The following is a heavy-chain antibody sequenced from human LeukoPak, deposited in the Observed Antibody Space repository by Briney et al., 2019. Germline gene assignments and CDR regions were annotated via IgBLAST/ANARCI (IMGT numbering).Heavy chain of an antibody. J-gene: IGHJ3*02. CDR3: AKDLRSSSWDAFDI. D-gene: IGHD6-13*01. Sequence: GGSLRLSCAASGFTFDDYAMHWVRQAPGKGLEWVSGISWNSGSIGYADSVKRRFTISRDNAKNSLYLQMNSLRAEDMALYYCAKDLRSSSWDAFDIWGQGTMVTVSS. CDR2: ISWNSGSI. CDR1: GFTFDDYA. V-gene: IGHV3-9*03.